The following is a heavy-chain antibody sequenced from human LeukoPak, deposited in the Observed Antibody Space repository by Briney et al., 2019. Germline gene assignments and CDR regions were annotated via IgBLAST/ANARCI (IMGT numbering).Heavy chain of an antibody. CDR2: IRYDGSNK. CDR3: AKDHPDITIFGAPLEDP. Sequence: QAGGSLRLSCAASGFTFSSYGMHWVRQAPGKGLEWVAFIRYDGSNKYYADSVKGRFTISRDNSKNTLYLQMNSLRAEDTAVYYCAKDHPDITIFGAPLEDPWGQGTLATVSS. V-gene: IGHV3-30*02. J-gene: IGHJ5*02. D-gene: IGHD3-3*01. CDR1: GFTFSSYG.